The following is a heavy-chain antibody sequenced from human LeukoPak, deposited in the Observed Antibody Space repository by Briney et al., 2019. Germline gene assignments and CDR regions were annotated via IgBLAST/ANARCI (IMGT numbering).Heavy chain of an antibody. CDR1: GYTFTSYG. V-gene: IGHV1-18*01. CDR2: ISAYNGNT. J-gene: IGHJ5*02. D-gene: IGHD6-13*01. CDR3: ARYYSSSWSRRYNWFDP. Sequence: PLASVKVSCKASGYTFTSYGISWVRQAPGQGLEWMGWISAYNGNTNYAQKLQGRVTMTTDTSTSTAYMELRSLRSDDTAVYYCARYYSSSWSRRYNWFDPWGQGTLVTVSS.